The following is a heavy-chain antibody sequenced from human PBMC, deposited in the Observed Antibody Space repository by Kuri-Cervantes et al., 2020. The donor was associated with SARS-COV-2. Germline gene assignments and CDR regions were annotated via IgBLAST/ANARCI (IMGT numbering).Heavy chain of an antibody. Sequence: SETLSLTCAVYGGSLSGSYWSWIRQSPGKRLEWIGSIYHSGSTYYNPFLKSRVTISVDTSKNQFSLKLSSVTAADTAVYYCARGQYCSSTSCYGNYYYMDVWGKGTTVTVSS. CDR3: ARGQYCSSTSCYGNYYYMDV. D-gene: IGHD2-2*01. V-gene: IGHV4-34*01. J-gene: IGHJ6*03. CDR1: GGSLSGSY. CDR2: IYHSGST.